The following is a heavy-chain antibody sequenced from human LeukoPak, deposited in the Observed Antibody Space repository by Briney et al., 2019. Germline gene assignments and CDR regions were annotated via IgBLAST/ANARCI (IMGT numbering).Heavy chain of an antibody. CDR2: INHSGST. CDR3: ASSSGWSYYFDY. CDR1: GGSFSGYY. J-gene: IGHJ4*02. Sequence: PSETLSLTCAVYGGSFSGYYWSWIRQPPGKGLEWIGEINHSGSTNYNPSLKSRVTISVDTSKNQFSLKLSSVTAADTAVYYCASSSGWSYYFDYWGQGTLVTVSS. D-gene: IGHD6-19*01. V-gene: IGHV4-34*01.